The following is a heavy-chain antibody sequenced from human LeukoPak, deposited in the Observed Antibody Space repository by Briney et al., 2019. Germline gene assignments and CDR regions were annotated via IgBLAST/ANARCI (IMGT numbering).Heavy chain of an antibody. CDR3: AKDRKNTMIVVGFDY. V-gene: IGHV3-23*01. CDR1: GFTLSSYA. J-gene: IGHJ4*02. CDR2: ISGSGGST. Sequence: PGGSLRLSCAASGFTLSSYAMGWVRQAPGKGLEWVSGISGSGGSTYYADSVKGRFTISRDNSENTLYLQMNSLRAEDTAVYYCAKDRKNTMIVVGFDYWGQGTLVTVSS. D-gene: IGHD3-22*01.